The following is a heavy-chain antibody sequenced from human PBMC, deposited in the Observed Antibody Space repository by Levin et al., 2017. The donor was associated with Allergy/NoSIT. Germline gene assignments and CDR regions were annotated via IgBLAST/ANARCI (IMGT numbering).Heavy chain of an antibody. J-gene: IGHJ4*02. Sequence: PGGSLRLSCAASGFTFSDHYMDWVRQAPGKGLEWVGRIRKRTNGYSTEYAASVQGRFTVSRDDSKDSLYLQMNTLKIEDTAIYYCTRYQLELRYFDYWGQGTLVTVSS. CDR3: TRYQLELRYFDY. CDR1: GFTFSDHY. V-gene: IGHV3-72*01. CDR2: IRKRTNGYST. D-gene: IGHD3-9*01.